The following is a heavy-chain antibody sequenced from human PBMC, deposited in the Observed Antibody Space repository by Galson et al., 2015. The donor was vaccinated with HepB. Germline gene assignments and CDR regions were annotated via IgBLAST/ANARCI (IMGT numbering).Heavy chain of an antibody. J-gene: IGHJ4*02. CDR2: ILYDGSNK. CDR1: GFTFSSYG. D-gene: IGHD6-13*01. Sequence: SLRLSCAASGFTFSSYGMHWVRQAPGKGLEWVAVILYDGSNKYYSDSVKGRFTISRDNSKNTLYLQMNSLRAEDTAVYYCARGEEAAVMFDYWGQGTLVTVSS. V-gene: IGHV3-30*03. CDR3: ARGEEAAVMFDY.